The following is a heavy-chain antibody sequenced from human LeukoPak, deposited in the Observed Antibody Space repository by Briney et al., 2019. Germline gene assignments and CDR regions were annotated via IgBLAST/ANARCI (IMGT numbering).Heavy chain of an antibody. D-gene: IGHD3-3*01. V-gene: IGHV1-8*01. CDR3: ARGSHYDFWSGYYGH. CDR1: GYTFTSYD. Sequence: ASVKVSCKASGYTFTSYDINWVRQATGQVLEWMGWMNPNSGNTGYAQKFQGRVTMTRNTSISTAYMELSSLRSEDTAVYYCARGSHYDFWSGYYGHWGQGTLVTVSS. CDR2: MNPNSGNT. J-gene: IGHJ4*02.